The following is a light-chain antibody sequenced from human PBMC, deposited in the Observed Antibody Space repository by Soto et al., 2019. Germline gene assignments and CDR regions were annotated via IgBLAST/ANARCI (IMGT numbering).Light chain of an antibody. CDR3: SSYTSSSTFYV. CDR1: SSDVGGYNY. Sequence: QSALTQPASVSGSPGQSITISCTGTSSDVGGYNYVSWYQQHPGKAPKLMIYEVSNRPSGVSNRFFGSKSGNTASLTISGLQAEDEADYYCSSYTSSSTFYVFGTGTKVTV. CDR2: EVS. J-gene: IGLJ1*01. V-gene: IGLV2-14*01.